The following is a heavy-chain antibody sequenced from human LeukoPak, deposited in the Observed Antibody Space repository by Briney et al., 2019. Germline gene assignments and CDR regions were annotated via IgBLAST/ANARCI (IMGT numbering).Heavy chain of an antibody. V-gene: IGHV3-7*01. CDR1: GFTFSSYW. J-gene: IGHJ4*02. Sequence: GGSLRLSCAASGFTFSSYWMSWVRQAPGKGLEGVANIKQYGSEKYYVDSVKRRFNMYRDNAKNSLYLQMNSLRHEDTAVYYCATQQYGLFAYWGQGTLVTVSS. CDR2: IKQYGSEK. D-gene: IGHD6-13*01. CDR3: ATQQYGLFAY.